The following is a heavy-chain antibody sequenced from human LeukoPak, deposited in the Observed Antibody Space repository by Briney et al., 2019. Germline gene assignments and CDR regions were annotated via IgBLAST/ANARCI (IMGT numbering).Heavy chain of an antibody. CDR2: IYYSGRP. Sequence: SQTLSLTCTVSGGYLSSGGYYWSWIRQHPGKGLEWIGYIYYSGRPYYNPSLKSRVTISVDTSKNQFSLKLSSVTAADTAVYYCARTRYDFWSGTDMDVWGQGTTVTVSS. J-gene: IGHJ6*02. V-gene: IGHV4-31*03. CDR1: GGYLSSGGYY. D-gene: IGHD3-3*01. CDR3: ARTRYDFWSGTDMDV.